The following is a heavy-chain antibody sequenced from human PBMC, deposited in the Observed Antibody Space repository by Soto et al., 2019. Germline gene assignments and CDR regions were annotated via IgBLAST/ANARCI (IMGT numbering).Heavy chain of an antibody. V-gene: IGHV4-30-4*01. Sequence: QVQLQESGPGLVKPSQTLSLTCTVSGGSISSGDYYWSWIRQPPGKGLEWIGYIYYSGSTYYNPSLKSRVTITVDTSKKQFSLKLSSVTAADTAVYYCARVVVVAAGRIDYWGQGTLVTVSS. CDR2: IYYSGST. J-gene: IGHJ4*02. D-gene: IGHD2-15*01. CDR3: ARVVVVAAGRIDY. CDR1: GGSISSGDYY.